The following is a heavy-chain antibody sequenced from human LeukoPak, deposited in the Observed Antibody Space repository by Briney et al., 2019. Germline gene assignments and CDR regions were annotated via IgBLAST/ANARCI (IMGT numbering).Heavy chain of an antibody. CDR2: MYYSGIT. Sequence: PSETPSLTCTVSGGSISSSNYYWGWIRQPPGKGLGWIGSMYYSGITYYNPSLKSRLTISVDTSKNQFSLKLSSVTAADTAVYYCASSVGATRFDYWGQGTPVTVSS. J-gene: IGHJ4*02. D-gene: IGHD1-26*01. CDR3: ASSVGATRFDY. V-gene: IGHV4-39*01. CDR1: GGSISSSNYY.